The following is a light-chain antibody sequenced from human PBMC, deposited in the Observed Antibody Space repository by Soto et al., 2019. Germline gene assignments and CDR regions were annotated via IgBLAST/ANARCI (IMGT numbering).Light chain of an antibody. CDR3: QQYNNWPPFT. J-gene: IGKJ3*01. CDR1: QSVSSN. V-gene: IGKV3-15*01. Sequence: EIVMTQSPATLSLSPGERATLSCRASQSVSSNLAWYQQKPGQAPRLLIYGASTRATGIPARFSGSGSGTEFTRTISSLQSEDFAVYYCQQYNNWPPFTFGPGTKVDIK. CDR2: GAS.